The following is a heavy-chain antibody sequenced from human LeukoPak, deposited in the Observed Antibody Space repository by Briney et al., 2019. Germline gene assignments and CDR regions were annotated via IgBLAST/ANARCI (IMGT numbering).Heavy chain of an antibody. CDR3: ATPPASRYCSGGSCQNYFDY. CDR1: GFTFSRYA. Sequence: GGSLRLSCAASGFTFSRYAMSWVRQAPGKGLEWVSAISGSGGSTYYADSVKGRFTISRDNSKNTLYLQMNSLRAEDTAVYYCATPPASRYCSGGSCQNYFDYWGQGTLVSVSS. D-gene: IGHD2-15*01. J-gene: IGHJ4*02. CDR2: ISGSGGST. V-gene: IGHV3-23*01.